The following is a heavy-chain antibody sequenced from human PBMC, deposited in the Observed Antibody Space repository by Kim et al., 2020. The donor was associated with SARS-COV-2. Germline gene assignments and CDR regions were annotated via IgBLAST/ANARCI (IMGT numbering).Heavy chain of an antibody. D-gene: IGHD2-21*02. CDR1: GGSISSGDYY. V-gene: IGHV4-31*03. CDR3: ARATAIVAQN. Sequence: SETLSLTCNVSGGSISSGDYYWSWIRQHPGKGLEWIGYIYYGGSSYYNPSLKSRALISVDTSKNQFSLKLSSVTAADTAVYYCARATAIVAQNWGLGTLVTVSS. J-gene: IGHJ4*02. CDR2: IYYGGSS.